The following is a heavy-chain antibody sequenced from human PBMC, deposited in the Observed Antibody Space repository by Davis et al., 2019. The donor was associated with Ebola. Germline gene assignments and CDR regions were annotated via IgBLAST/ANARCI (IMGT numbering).Heavy chain of an antibody. D-gene: IGHD2-2*01. CDR1: GGSSSAYY. CDR2: SFSSGST. J-gene: IGHJ5*02. Sequence: PSETLSLTCAVYGGSSSAYYWSWIRQHPGKGPEYIGHSFSSGSTYYNPSLNSRVTISLDKSKNQLSLKVRSVTPADTAVYFCARGFPPHASWGQGSLVTVSS. V-gene: IGHV4-34*01. CDR3: ARGFPPHAS.